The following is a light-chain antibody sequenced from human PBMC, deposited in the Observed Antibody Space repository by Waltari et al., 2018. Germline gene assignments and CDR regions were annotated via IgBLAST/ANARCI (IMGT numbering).Light chain of an antibody. Sequence: QSALTQPASVSGSPGQSITISCTGTSSDVGVYSYVSWYQQFPGKVPKLIIYDVIRRPSGVSNRFSGSKSANTASLTISGLQGEDEAHYYCNSYTNNSTLVFGGGTELTVL. CDR1: SSDVGVYSY. CDR3: NSYTNNSTLV. V-gene: IGLV2-14*01. CDR2: DVI. J-gene: IGLJ3*02.